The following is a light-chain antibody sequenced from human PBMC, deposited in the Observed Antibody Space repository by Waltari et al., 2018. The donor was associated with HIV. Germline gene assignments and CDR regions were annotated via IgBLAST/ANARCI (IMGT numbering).Light chain of an antibody. V-gene: IGKV1-12*01. CDR1: QDIGSW. CDR2: AAS. Sequence: IQMTQSPSSVSASVGDSVTITCRASQDIGSWLAWYQQTPGKAPKILIYAASSLESGVPSRFSGSGSETESTLTISRLQPEDVATYGCEQANSFPGTFGQGTKVEV. J-gene: IGKJ1*01. CDR3: EQANSFPGT.